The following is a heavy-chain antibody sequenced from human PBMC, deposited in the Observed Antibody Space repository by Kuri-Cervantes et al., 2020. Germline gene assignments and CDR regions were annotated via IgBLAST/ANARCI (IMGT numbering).Heavy chain of an antibody. V-gene: IGHV4-61*01. CDR3: ARDIVVWDDAFDI. D-gene: IGHD2-2*01. J-gene: IGHJ3*02. CDR1: GGSVSSGSYY. CDR2: IYYSGST. Sequence: SETLSLTCTVSGGSVSSGSYYWSWIRQPPGKGLEWIGYIYYSGSTYYNPSLKSRVTISVDTSKNQFSLKLSSVTAADTAVYYCARDIVVWDDAFDIWGQGTMVTVSS.